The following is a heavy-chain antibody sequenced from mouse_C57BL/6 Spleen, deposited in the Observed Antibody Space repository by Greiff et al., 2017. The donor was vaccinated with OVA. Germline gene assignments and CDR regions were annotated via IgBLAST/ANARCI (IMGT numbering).Heavy chain of an antibody. CDR2: IDPETGGT. CDR3: TRRGLRYAMDY. V-gene: IGHV1-15*01. CDR1: GYTFTDYE. D-gene: IGHD2-4*01. J-gene: IGHJ4*01. Sequence: QVQLKESGAELVRPGASVTLSCKASGYTFTDYEMHWVKQTPVHGLEWIGAIDPETGGTDYNQKFKGKAILTADKSSSTAYMELRSLTSEDSAVYYCTRRGLRYAMDYWGQGTSVTVSS.